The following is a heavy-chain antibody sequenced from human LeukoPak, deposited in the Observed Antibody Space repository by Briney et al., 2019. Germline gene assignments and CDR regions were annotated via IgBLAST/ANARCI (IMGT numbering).Heavy chain of an antibody. J-gene: IGHJ6*03. CDR3: ARDGIVGGTAFYYYYMDV. D-gene: IGHD1-26*01. Sequence: ASVKVSCKASGYTFTNYYMHWVRQAPGQGLEWMGIINPSGGSTRYAQKFQGRVTMTRDMSTSTVYMELSSLRSEDTAVYYCARDGIVGGTAFYYYYMDVWGKGTTVTVSS. CDR2: INPSGGST. CDR1: GYTFTNYY. V-gene: IGHV1-46*01.